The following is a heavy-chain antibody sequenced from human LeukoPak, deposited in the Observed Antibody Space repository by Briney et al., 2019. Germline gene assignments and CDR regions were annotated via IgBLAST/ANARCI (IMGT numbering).Heavy chain of an antibody. Sequence: ASVKVSCKASGYTFTGYYTHWVRQAPGQGLEWMGWINPNSGGTNYAQKFQGRVTVTRDTSISTAYMELSRLRSDDTAVYYCARDGVGIVVVPAEDWFDPWGQGTLVTVSS. CDR2: INPNSGGT. CDR3: ARDGVGIVVVPAEDWFDP. D-gene: IGHD2-2*01. CDR1: GYTFTGYY. J-gene: IGHJ5*02. V-gene: IGHV1-2*02.